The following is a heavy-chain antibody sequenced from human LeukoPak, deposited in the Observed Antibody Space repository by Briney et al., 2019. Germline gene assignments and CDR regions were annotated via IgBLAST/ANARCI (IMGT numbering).Heavy chain of an antibody. CDR2: ISSSSNPT. Sequence: GGSLRLSCAASGFTFSSYSMNWVRQAPGKGLAWVSSISSSSNPTYYADSVKGRFTISRDNAKNSLYLQMNSLRAEDTAVYYCATESGTYSGTCFDYWGQGTLVTVSS. V-gene: IGHV3-48*01. D-gene: IGHD1-26*01. J-gene: IGHJ4*02. CDR1: GFTFSSYS. CDR3: ATESGTYSGTCFDY.